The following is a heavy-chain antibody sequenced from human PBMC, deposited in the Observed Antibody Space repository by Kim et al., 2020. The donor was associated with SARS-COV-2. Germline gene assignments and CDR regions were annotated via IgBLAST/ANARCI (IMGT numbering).Heavy chain of an antibody. D-gene: IGHD5-18*01. Sequence: FPGRVTMTRDTSTSTVYMELSSLRSEDTAVYYCARVFMGMDTAMVMPFDYWGQGTLVTVSS. CDR3: ARVFMGMDTAMVMPFDY. V-gene: IGHV1-46*01. J-gene: IGHJ4*02.